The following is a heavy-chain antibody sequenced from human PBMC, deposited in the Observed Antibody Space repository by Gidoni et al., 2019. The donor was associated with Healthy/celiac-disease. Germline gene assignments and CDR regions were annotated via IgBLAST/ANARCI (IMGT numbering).Heavy chain of an antibody. CDR3: AKDGYYYDSSGYSSYYYYMDV. CDR1: GFTFSSYA. D-gene: IGHD3-22*01. J-gene: IGHJ6*03. V-gene: IGHV3-23*01. Sequence: EVQLLESGGGLVQPGGSLRLSCAASGFTFSSYAMSWVRQAPGKGLEWVSAISGSGGSTYYADSVKGRLTISRDNSKNTLYLQRNSLRAEDTAVYYCAKDGYYYDSSGYSSYYYYMDVWGKGTTVTVSS. CDR2: ISGSGGST.